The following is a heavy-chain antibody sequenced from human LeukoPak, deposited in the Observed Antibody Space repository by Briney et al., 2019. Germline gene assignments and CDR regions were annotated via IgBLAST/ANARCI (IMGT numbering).Heavy chain of an antibody. Sequence: SETLSLTCTVSGGPISSYYWSWIRQPPGKGLEWIGYIYDSGSTNYNPSLKSRVTISVDTSKNQFSLKLSSVTAADTAVYYCARVGGTNYYYYGMDVWGQGTTVTVSS. CDR3: ARVGGTNYYYYGMDV. CDR1: GGPISSYY. V-gene: IGHV4-59*01. CDR2: IYDSGST. D-gene: IGHD2-2*01. J-gene: IGHJ6*02.